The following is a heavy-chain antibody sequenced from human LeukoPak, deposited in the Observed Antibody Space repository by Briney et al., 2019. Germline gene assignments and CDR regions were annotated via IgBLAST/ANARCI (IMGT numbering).Heavy chain of an antibody. V-gene: IGHV1-3*03. CDR3: ARARYETRIWPKSRYDYYHYMDV. Sequence: ASVKVSCKASGYTFTGYYIHWVRQAPGQGLEWMGWINACNGNTKYSQEFQDRVTITRDTSASTAYMELSSLRSEDMAVYYCARARYETRIWPKSRYDYYHYMDVWGKGTTVTVSS. J-gene: IGHJ6*03. D-gene: IGHD3-3*01. CDR1: GYTFTGYY. CDR2: INACNGNT.